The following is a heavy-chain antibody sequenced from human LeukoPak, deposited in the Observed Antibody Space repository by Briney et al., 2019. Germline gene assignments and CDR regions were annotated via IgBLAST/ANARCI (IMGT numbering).Heavy chain of an antibody. V-gene: IGHV1-2*02. CDR1: GYSFSGYY. Sequence: ASVKVSCKASGYSFSGYYMHWVRQAPGQGIEWMGWINPNSGGTTYAQNFQGRVTMTRDASISTTYMELNRLTSDDTAVYFCARSSGAYYYYMDVWGKGTTVTVSS. D-gene: IGHD6-25*01. CDR2: INPNSGGT. J-gene: IGHJ6*03. CDR3: ARSSGAYYYYMDV.